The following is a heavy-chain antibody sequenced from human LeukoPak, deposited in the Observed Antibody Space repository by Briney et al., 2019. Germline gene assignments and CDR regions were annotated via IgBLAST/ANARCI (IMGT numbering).Heavy chain of an antibody. J-gene: IGHJ4*02. D-gene: IGHD2-2*01. CDR1: GYTFSSYG. CDR2: VSADKGNT. V-gene: IGHV1-18*01. CDR3: ARDCSSATCHLPY. Sequence: GASVKVSCKTSGYTFSSYGITWVRQAPGQGLEWMGWVSADKGNTNYAQRLQDRVTMTTDRSTSTAYMELRSLTSDDTALYYCARDCSSATCHLPYWGQGTLVSVSS.